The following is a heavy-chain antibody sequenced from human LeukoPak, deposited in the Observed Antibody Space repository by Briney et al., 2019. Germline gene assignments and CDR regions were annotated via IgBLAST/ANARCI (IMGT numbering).Heavy chain of an antibody. D-gene: IGHD3-16*01. V-gene: IGHV3-33*01. Sequence: PGGSLRLSCAASGFTFSSYGMHWVRQAPGKGLEWVAVIWYDGSNKYYADSVKGRFTISRDNSKNTLYLQMNSLRAEDTAVYFCARDGSAYNLDYWGQGVLVTVSS. CDR3: ARDGSAYNLDY. CDR1: GFTFSSYG. CDR2: IWYDGSNK. J-gene: IGHJ4*02.